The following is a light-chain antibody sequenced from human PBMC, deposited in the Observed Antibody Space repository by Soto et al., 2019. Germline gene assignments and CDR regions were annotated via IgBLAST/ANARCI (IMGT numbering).Light chain of an antibody. J-gene: IGKJ4*01. V-gene: IGKV3-20*01. CDR2: GIS. CDR3: QQYGNSPLT. CDR1: QSVRNNY. Sequence: EIVLTQSPATLSLSPGERATLSCRASQSVRNNYLAWYQQKPGQAPRLLIYGISSRATGIPDRVIGSGSGTDFTLTITRLEPEDFAVYYCQQYGNSPLTFGGGTKVEIK.